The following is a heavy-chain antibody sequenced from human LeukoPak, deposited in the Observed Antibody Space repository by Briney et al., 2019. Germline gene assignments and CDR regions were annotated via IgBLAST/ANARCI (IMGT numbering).Heavy chain of an antibody. CDR2: INSDGSST. V-gene: IGHV3-74*03. Sequence: GGSLRLSCAASGFTFNKYWMHWVRQAPGKGLVWVSRINSDGSSTTYADSVKGRFTISRDNAKNTLYLQMNSLRAEDTAVYYCAIITVDTTRNGMDVWGQGTTVTVSS. J-gene: IGHJ6*02. CDR3: AIITVDTTRNGMDV. D-gene: IGHD3-16*01. CDR1: GFTFNKYW.